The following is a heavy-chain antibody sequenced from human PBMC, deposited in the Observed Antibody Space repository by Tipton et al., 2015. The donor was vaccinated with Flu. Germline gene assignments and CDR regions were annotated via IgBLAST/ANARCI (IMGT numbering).Heavy chain of an antibody. J-gene: IGHJ4*02. Sequence: GLVKPSETLSLTCNVSGGSINRYYWSWIRQSVGKGPEWIGRTHTNGNTNYNSSFGSRLTMSVDTSKSQFSMTLTSVTVADTAVYYCASGNFYDSSGYFAFWRQRILVTVSS. CDR1: GGSINRYY. V-gene: IGHV4-4*07. CDR3: ASGNFYDSSGYFAF. D-gene: IGHD3-22*01. CDR2: THTNGNT.